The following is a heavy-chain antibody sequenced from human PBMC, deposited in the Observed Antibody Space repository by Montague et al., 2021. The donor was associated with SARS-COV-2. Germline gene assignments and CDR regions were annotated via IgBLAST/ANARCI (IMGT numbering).Heavy chain of an antibody. Sequence: LSLTCTVSGGSISSSIDYWGWIRQAPGKGLEWVAVISTDGTTKYYAGSVKGRFSTSRDNSKSTLYLQMNSLRPEDTAVYFCATDGGGTTNWSYFDKWGQGTQVTVSS. V-gene: IGHV3-30*04. J-gene: IGHJ4*02. D-gene: IGHD1-14*01. CDR2: ISTDGTTK. CDR3: ATDGGGTTNWSYFDK. CDR1: GGSISSSI.